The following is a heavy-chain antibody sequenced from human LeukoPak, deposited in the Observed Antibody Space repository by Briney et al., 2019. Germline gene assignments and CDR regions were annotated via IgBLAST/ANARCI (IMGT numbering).Heavy chain of an antibody. CDR1: GYTFTSYD. V-gene: IGHV1-8*01. J-gene: IGHJ3*02. CDR3: ARVGSFWSGYYGYHDAFDI. Sequence: ASVKVSCKASGYTFTSYDINWVRQATGQGREWMGWMNPNSGNTDYAQKFQGRVTMTRNTSISTAYMELSSLRSEDTAVYYCARVGSFWSGYYGYHDAFDIWGQGTMVTVSS. D-gene: IGHD3-3*01. CDR2: MNPNSGNT.